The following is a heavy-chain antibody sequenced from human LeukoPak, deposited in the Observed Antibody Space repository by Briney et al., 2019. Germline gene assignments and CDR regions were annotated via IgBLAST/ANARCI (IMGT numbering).Heavy chain of an antibody. CDR1: GFTFSSYW. Sequence: GGSLRLSCAASGFTFSSYWMHWVRQAPGKGLVWVSRINSDGSSTSYADSVKGRFTISRDNAKNTLYLQMNSLRAEDTAVYYCAKGLILAVFDYSGQGTLVTVSS. CDR3: AKGLILAVFDY. V-gene: IGHV3-74*01. CDR2: INSDGSST. J-gene: IGHJ4*02. D-gene: IGHD3-22*01.